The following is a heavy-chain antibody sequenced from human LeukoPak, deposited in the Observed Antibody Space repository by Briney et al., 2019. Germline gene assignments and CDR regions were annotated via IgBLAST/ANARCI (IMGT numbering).Heavy chain of an antibody. J-gene: IGHJ3*02. CDR2: ISGSGGST. CDR1: GFTFSSYA. D-gene: IGHD3-22*01. Sequence: GGSLRLSCAASGFTFSSYAMSWVRQAPGKGLEWVSAISGSGGSTYYADSVKGRFTISRDNSKNTLYLQMNSLRAEDTAVYYCAKDEGSSGYKDAFDIWGQGTMSPSLQ. V-gene: IGHV3-23*01. CDR3: AKDEGSSGYKDAFDI.